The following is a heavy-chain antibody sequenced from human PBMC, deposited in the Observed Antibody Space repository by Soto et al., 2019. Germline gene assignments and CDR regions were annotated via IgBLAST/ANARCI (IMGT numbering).Heavy chain of an antibody. CDR3: ARGGWGYCSGGSCYSDSEPFDP. CDR1: GYTFTSYA. D-gene: IGHD2-15*01. V-gene: IGHV1-3*01. J-gene: IGHJ5*02. Sequence: ASVKVSCKASGYTFTSYAMHWVRQAPGQRLEWMGWINAGNGNTKYSQKFQGRVTITRDTSASTAYMELSSLRSEDTAVYYCARGGWGYCSGGSCYSDSEPFDPWGQGTLVTVPS. CDR2: INAGNGNT.